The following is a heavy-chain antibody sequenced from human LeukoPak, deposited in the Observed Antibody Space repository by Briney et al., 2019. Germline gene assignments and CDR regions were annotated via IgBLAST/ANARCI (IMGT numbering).Heavy chain of an antibody. CDR3: ARGQQLGSYNWFDP. V-gene: IGHV4-31*03. D-gene: IGHD4-11*01. CDR2: IYYSGST. Sequence: SETLSLTCTVSGGSISSGGYYWSWIRQHPGKGLEWIGYIYYSGSTYYNPSLKSRVTISVDTSKNQFSLKLSSVTAADTSVYYCARGQQLGSYNWFDPWGQGTLVTVSS. J-gene: IGHJ5*02. CDR1: GGSISSGGYY.